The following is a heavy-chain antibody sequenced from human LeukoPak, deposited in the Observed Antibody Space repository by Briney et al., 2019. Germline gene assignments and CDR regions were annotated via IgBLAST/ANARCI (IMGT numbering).Heavy chain of an antibody. V-gene: IGHV3-21*01. CDR3: ARAFADGYNSSPFDY. CDR1: GSTFSSYS. J-gene: IGHJ4*02. Sequence: GGSLRLSCAASGSTFSSYSMNWVRQAPGKGLEWVSSISSSSSYIYYADSVKGRFTISRDNAKNSLYLQMNSLRAEDTAVYYCARAFADGYNSSPFDYWGQGILVTASS. CDR2: ISSSSSYI. D-gene: IGHD5-24*01.